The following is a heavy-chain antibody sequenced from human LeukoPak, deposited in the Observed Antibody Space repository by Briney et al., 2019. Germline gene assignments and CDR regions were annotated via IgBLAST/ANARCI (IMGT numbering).Heavy chain of an antibody. CDR3: ARMPPSSSGWLSVDDY. CDR1: GGTFSSYA. Sequence: GASVKVSCKASGGTFSSYAISWVRQAPGQGLEWMGRIIPILGIANYAQKFQGRVTITADKSTSTAYMELSSLRSEDTAVYYCARMPPSSSGWLSVDDYWGQGTLVTVSS. CDR2: IIPILGIA. J-gene: IGHJ4*02. V-gene: IGHV1-69*04. D-gene: IGHD6-19*01.